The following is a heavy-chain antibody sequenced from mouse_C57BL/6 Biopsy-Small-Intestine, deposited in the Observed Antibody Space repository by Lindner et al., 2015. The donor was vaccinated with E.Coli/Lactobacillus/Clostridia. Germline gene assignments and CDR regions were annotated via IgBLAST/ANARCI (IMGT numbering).Heavy chain of an antibody. V-gene: IGHV1-39*01. J-gene: IGHJ3*01. CDR2: INPNYGTT. D-gene: IGHD4-1*01. CDR1: VYSFTDYN. CDR3: ARTLTEGFAY. Sequence: VQLQESGPELVKPGASVKISCKASVYSFTDYNMYWVKQSNGKSLEWIGVINPNYGTTRYNQKLKDKATLTVDQSSSTAYMQLNSLTSEDSAVYYCARTLTEGFAYWGQGTLVTVSA.